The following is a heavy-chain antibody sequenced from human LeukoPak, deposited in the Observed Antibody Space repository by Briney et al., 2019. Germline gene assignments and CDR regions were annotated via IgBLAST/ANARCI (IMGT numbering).Heavy chain of an antibody. V-gene: IGHV4-39*01. Sequence: SETLSLTCTVSGGSISSSSYYWGWIRQPPGKGLEWIGSIYYSGSTCYNPSLKSRVTISVDTSKNQFSLKLSSVTAADTAVYYCARLGSSSWYGAYYYYGMDVWGQGTTVTVSS. J-gene: IGHJ6*02. CDR1: GGSISSSSYY. CDR2: IYYSGST. CDR3: ARLGSSSWYGAYYYYGMDV. D-gene: IGHD6-13*01.